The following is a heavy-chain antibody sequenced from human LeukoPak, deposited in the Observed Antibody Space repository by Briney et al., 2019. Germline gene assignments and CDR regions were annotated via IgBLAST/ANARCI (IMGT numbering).Heavy chain of an antibody. Sequence: GGSLRLSCAASGFTFSSYGMHWVRQAPGKGLEWVAVISYDGSNKFYTDSVKGRFTISRDNSKNMMYLQMNSLRAEDTAVYYCAKEWSRTSFFENWGQGTLVTASS. CDR3: AKEWSRTSFFEN. CDR1: GFTFSSYG. J-gene: IGHJ4*02. D-gene: IGHD2-2*01. V-gene: IGHV3-30*18. CDR2: ISYDGSNK.